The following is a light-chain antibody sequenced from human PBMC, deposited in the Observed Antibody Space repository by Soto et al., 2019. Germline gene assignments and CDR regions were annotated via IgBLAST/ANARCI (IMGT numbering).Light chain of an antibody. V-gene: IGLV1-44*01. J-gene: IGLJ1*01. CDR1: SSNIGVNT. CDR2: SNN. CDR3: AAWDDNMSGVHYI. Sequence: QSVLTQTPSASGTPGQRVTISCSGSSSNIGVNTVNWYQHVPGTAPTLVIYSNNQRPSGVPDRFSGSRSGTSASLAISGLQSEDEADYYCAAWDDNMSGVHYIFGTGTKVTVL.